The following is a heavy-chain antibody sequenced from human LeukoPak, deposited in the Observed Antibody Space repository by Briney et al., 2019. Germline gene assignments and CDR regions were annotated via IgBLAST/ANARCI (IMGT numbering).Heavy chain of an antibody. CDR2: IYSGGST. CDR3: ARAYSRTWLVDY. J-gene: IGHJ4*02. Sequence: PGGSLRLSCAASGFTVSSNYMSWVRQAPGKGLEWVSVIYSGGSTYYADSVKGRFTISRDSSKNTLYLQMNSLRAEDTAVYYCARAYSRTWLVDYWGQGTLVTVSS. V-gene: IGHV3-53*01. D-gene: IGHD6-19*01. CDR1: GFTVSSNY.